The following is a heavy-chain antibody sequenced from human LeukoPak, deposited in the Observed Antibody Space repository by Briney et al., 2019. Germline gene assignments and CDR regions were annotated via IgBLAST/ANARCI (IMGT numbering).Heavy chain of an antibody. V-gene: IGHV3-11*01. Sequence: GGSLRLSCAASGFTFSDYYMSWMRQAPRKGLEWVSYISSSGSTIYYADSVKGRFTISRDNAKNSLYLQMNSLRAEDTAVYYCARDGGHTGDDAFDIWGRGTMVTVPS. CDR3: ARDGGHTGDDAFDI. CDR2: ISSSGSTI. J-gene: IGHJ3*02. D-gene: IGHD3-16*01. CDR1: GFTFSDYY.